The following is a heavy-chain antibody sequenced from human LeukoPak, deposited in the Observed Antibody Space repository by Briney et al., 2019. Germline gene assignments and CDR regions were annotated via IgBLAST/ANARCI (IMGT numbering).Heavy chain of an antibody. CDR2: ISYDGSNK. CDR1: GFTFSSYA. CDR3: ARVPLKAAASFDY. Sequence: PGGSLRLSCAASGFTFSSYAMHWVRQAPGKGLEWVAVISYDGSNKYYADSVKGRFTISRDNSKNTLYLRMNSLRAEDTAVYYCARVPLKAAASFDYWGQGTLVTVSS. J-gene: IGHJ4*02. V-gene: IGHV3-30-3*01. D-gene: IGHD2-2*01.